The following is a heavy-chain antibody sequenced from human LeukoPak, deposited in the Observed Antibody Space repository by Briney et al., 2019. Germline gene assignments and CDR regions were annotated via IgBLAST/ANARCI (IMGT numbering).Heavy chain of an antibody. CDR2: ISYDGSNK. CDR1: GFTFSSYG. V-gene: IGHV3-30*03. D-gene: IGHD3-22*01. CDR3: ATTSYDSSGYYYNYFDY. J-gene: IGHJ4*02. Sequence: GRTLRLSCAASGFTFSSYGMHWFRQAPGKGLEWVAVISYDGSNKYYADSVKGRFTISRDNSKNTLYLQMNSLRAEDTAVYYCATTSYDSSGYYYNYFDYWGQGTLVTVSS.